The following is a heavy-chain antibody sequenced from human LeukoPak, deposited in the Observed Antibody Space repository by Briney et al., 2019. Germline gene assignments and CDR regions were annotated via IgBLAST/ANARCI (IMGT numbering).Heavy chain of an antibody. CDR2: INHSGST. Sequence: SETLSLTCAVYGGSFSGYYWSWIRQPPGKGLEWIGEINHSGSTNYNPSLKSRVTISVDTSKNQFSLKLSSVTAADTAVYYCARGRRYCSSTSCYVGRYYFDYWGQGTLVTVSS. CDR1: GGSFSGYY. V-gene: IGHV4-34*01. J-gene: IGHJ4*02. D-gene: IGHD2-2*01. CDR3: ARGRRYCSSTSCYVGRYYFDY.